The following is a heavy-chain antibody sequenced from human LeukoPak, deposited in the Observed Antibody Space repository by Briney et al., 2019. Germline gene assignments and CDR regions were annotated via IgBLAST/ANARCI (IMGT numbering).Heavy chain of an antibody. CDR1: GYTFTSYD. D-gene: IGHD3-22*01. Sequence: ASVKVSCKASGYTFTSYDINWVRQATGKGLEWMGWINPNSGNTGYAQKFQGRVTMTRNTSISTAYMELSSLRSEDTAVYYCAREYDSSGYYAFDIWGQGTMVTVSS. CDR2: INPNSGNT. V-gene: IGHV1-8*01. CDR3: AREYDSSGYYAFDI. J-gene: IGHJ3*02.